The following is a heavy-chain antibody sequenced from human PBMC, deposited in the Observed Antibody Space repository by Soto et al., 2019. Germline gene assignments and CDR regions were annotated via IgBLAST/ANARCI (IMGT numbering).Heavy chain of an antibody. V-gene: IGHV3-23*01. D-gene: IGHD2-2*01. CDR1: GLTFRSYA. Sequence: PGGPQRLSCTSSGLTFRSYAVTWVRQDPGQWLEWVASISGSGGTTNYADSVKGRFTISRDNSKNTAYLQMNSLRAEDTAVYYCAKDRGTSIDVHRYFHYYGMDVWGQGTTVTVSS. CDR2: ISGSGGTT. CDR3: AKDRGTSIDVHRYFHYYGMDV. J-gene: IGHJ6*02.